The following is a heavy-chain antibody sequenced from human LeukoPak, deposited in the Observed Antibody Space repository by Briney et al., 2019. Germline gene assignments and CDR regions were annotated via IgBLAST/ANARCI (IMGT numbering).Heavy chain of an antibody. CDR1: GFTFSSFS. Sequence: PGGSLRLSCAASGFTFSSFSMNWVREAPGKGEVWVSAISGSGGSTYYADFVKARFTIARENSKNTLYLQMNSRRAEDTAVDYCADGDYGEYWGQGTLVTVSS. J-gene: IGHJ4*02. CDR2: ISGSGGST. D-gene: IGHD2-8*01. V-gene: IGHV3-23*01. CDR3: ADGDYGEY.